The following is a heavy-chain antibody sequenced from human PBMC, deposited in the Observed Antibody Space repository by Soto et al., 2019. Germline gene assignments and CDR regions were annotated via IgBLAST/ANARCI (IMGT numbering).Heavy chain of an antibody. Sequence: GGSLRLSCAASGFIFENFGMSWVREAPGKGLEWISSISGSGFKKYYADSVKGRFTISRDNSKSTVYLELNNLSAEDTAVYHCAKNQGVELVPLATVDWFDPWGQGSVVTVSS. D-gene: IGHD1-26*01. CDR3: AKNQGVELVPLATVDWFDP. J-gene: IGHJ5*02. V-gene: IGHV3-23*01. CDR1: GFIFENFG. CDR2: ISGSGFKK.